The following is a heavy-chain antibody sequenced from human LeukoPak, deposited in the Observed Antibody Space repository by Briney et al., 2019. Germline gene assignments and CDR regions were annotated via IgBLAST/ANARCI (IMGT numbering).Heavy chain of an antibody. D-gene: IGHD3-3*01. CDR2: ISSSSSYI. CDR1: GFAFSSYS. CDR3: ARLRTNYDFWSGYLVY. V-gene: IGHV3-21*01. Sequence: GGSLRLSCAASGFAFSSYSMNWVRQAPGKGLESVSSISSSSSYIYHADSVKGRFTISRDNAKNSLYLQMTSLRAEDTAVYYCARLRTNYDFWSGYLVYWGQGTLVTVSS. J-gene: IGHJ4*02.